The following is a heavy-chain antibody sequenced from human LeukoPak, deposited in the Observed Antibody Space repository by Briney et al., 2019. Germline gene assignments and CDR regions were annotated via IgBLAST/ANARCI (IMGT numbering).Heavy chain of an antibody. CDR1: DDSIRTNSYY. V-gene: IGHV4-39*02. CDR2: SHFSGTP. Sequence: SETLTLACSVSDDSIRTNSYYWAWIRQPPGNGLEWVGSSHFSGTPYYNPSLSSRVTVSRDTSKNHFSLNLKSVTATDTGVYFCTRGGDAHKLGNFWGPGILVTVSS. CDR3: TRGGDAHKLGNF. D-gene: IGHD2-2*01. J-gene: IGHJ4*02.